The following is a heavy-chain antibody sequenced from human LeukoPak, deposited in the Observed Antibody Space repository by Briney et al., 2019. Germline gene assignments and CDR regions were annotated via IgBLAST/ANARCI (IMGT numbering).Heavy chain of an antibody. V-gene: IGHV3-21*01. D-gene: IGHD6-13*01. CDR1: GFTFSIYG. CDR3: ARGTYSSSWFVDY. Sequence: GESLSLSCAACGFTFSIYGMNWVRQAPGEGLEWVSSIIGTSNYIYYADSLKGRFTISKDNPKNSLYLQMNSLRAEDTAVYYCARGTYSSSWFVDYWGQGTLVTVSS. J-gene: IGHJ4*02. CDR2: IIGTSNYI.